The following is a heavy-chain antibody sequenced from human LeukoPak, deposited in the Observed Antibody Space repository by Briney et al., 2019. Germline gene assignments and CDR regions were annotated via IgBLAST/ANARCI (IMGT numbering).Heavy chain of an antibody. CDR1: GFTFSSYA. J-gene: IGHJ4*02. Sequence: GGSLRLSCVASGFTFSSYAMAWVRQAPGKGLEWVSAISGSGGRTYYADSVKGRFTISRDNSKNTLYLQMNSLRAEDTAAYYCAKSYYYDSSDYFVIHPFDYWGQGTLVTVSS. D-gene: IGHD3-22*01. CDR2: ISGSGGRT. V-gene: IGHV3-23*01. CDR3: AKSYYYDSSDYFVIHPFDY.